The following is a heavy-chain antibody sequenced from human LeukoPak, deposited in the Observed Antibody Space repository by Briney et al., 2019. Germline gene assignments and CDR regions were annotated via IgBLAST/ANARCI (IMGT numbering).Heavy chain of an antibody. V-gene: IGHV3-30*18. D-gene: IGHD3-22*01. CDR3: AKGSRSYYYDSSGYCAHSG. Sequence: GGSLRLSCAASGFTFSSYGMHWVRQAPGKGLEWVAVISYDGSNKYYADSVKGRFTISRDNSKNTLYLQMNSLRAEDTAVYYCAKGSRSYYYDSSGYCAHSGWGQGTLVTVSS. CDR2: ISYDGSNK. J-gene: IGHJ4*02. CDR1: GFTFSSYG.